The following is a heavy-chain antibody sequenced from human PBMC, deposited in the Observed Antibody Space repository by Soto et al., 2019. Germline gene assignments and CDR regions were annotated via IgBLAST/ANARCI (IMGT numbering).Heavy chain of an antibody. D-gene: IGHD6-19*01. V-gene: IGHV4-34*01. J-gene: IGHJ5*02. CDR1: GGSFSGYY. CDR3: ARGPFNSSGWKAHRKGWFDP. Sequence: SETLSLTCAVYGGSFSGYYWSWIRQPPGKGLEWIGEINHSGSTNYNPSLKSRVTISVDTSKNQFSLKLSSVTAADTAVYYCARGPFNSSGWKAHRKGWFDPWGQGTLVTVSS. CDR2: INHSGST.